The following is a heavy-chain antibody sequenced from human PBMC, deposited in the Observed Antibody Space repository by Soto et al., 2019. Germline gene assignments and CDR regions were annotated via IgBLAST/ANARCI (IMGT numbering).Heavy chain of an antibody. J-gene: IGHJ4*02. V-gene: IGHV3-30*18. CDR2: ISYDGSNK. Sequence: QVKLVESGGGVDQPGRSLRLSCAASGFTFSSYGMHWFRQAPGKGLEWVAVISYDGSNKYYADSVKGRFTISRDNSKNTLYLQMNSLRAEDTAVYYCAKDKAPPLIVVVTAPSYYFDYWGQGTLVTVSS. CDR1: GFTFSSYG. D-gene: IGHD2-21*02. CDR3: AKDKAPPLIVVVTAPSYYFDY.